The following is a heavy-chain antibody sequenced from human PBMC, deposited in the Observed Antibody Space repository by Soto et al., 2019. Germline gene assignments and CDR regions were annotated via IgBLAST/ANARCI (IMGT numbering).Heavy chain of an antibody. J-gene: IGHJ4*02. CDR2: ISHDGGNK. CDR1: GFTFSSTG. Sequence: QVQLVESGGGVVQPGGALRLSCAASGFTFSSTGMHWVRQAPGKGLEWVAVISHDGGNKYYGDSVKGRFTISRDNSKNTLYVQMNSLRADDTAVYYCAKDWGIAVAAHWGQGTLVTVSS. V-gene: IGHV3-30*18. D-gene: IGHD6-19*01. CDR3: AKDWGIAVAAH.